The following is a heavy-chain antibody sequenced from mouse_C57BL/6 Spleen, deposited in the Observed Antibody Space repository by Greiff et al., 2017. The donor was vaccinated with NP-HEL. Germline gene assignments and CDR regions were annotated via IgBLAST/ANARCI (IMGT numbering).Heavy chain of an antibody. J-gene: IGHJ4*01. CDR3: ARSSFGDYYAMDY. CDR1: GYAFSSSW. V-gene: IGHV1-82*01. CDR2: IYPGDGDT. D-gene: IGHD3-1*01. Sequence: VKLMESGPELVKPGASVKISCKASGYAFSSSWMNWVKQRPGKGLEWIGRIYPGDGDTNYNGKFKGKATLTADKSSSTAYMQLSSLTSEDSAVYFCARSSFGDYYAMDYWGQGTSVTVSS.